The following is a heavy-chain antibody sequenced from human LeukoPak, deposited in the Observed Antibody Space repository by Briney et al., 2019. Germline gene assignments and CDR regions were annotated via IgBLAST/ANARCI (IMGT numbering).Heavy chain of an antibody. Sequence: GGSLRLSCAASGFTFSSYGMHWVRQAPGKGLEWVAVIWYDGSNKYYADSVKGRFTISRDNSKNTLYLQMNRLRAEDTAVYYCAREMATTYFDYWGQGTLVTVSS. V-gene: IGHV3-33*01. J-gene: IGHJ4*02. CDR3: AREMATTYFDY. CDR1: GFTFSSYG. CDR2: IWYDGSNK. D-gene: IGHD5-24*01.